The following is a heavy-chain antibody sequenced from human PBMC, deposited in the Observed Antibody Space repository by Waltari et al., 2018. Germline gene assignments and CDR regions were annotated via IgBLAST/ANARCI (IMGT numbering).Heavy chain of an antibody. CDR1: GGSISSYY. CDR2: IYYSGST. Sequence: QVQLQESGPGLVKPSETLSLTCTVSGGSISSYYWRWIRQPPGKGLEWIGYIYYSGSTNYNPSLKSRVTISVDTSKNQFSLKLSSVTAADTAVYYCARGSGVYNWFDPWGQGTLVTVSS. D-gene: IGHD2-8*01. V-gene: IGHV4-59*01. J-gene: IGHJ5*02. CDR3: ARGSGVYNWFDP.